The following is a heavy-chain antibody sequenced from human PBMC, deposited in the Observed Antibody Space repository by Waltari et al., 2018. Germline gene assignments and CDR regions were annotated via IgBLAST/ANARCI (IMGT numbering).Heavy chain of an antibody. V-gene: IGHV3-33*08. Sequence: QVQLVESGGGVVQPGRSLRLSCAASGFTFSSYGMHWVRQAPGKGLEWVAIIGDEGSNKYYADSVKGRFTSSRDNSKNTLYLQMNRLRAEDTAMYYCARSGPGKTNAFDIWGQGTMVTVPS. CDR1: GFTFSSYG. J-gene: IGHJ3*02. CDR3: ARSGPGKTNAFDI. D-gene: IGHD2-15*01. CDR2: IGDEGSNK.